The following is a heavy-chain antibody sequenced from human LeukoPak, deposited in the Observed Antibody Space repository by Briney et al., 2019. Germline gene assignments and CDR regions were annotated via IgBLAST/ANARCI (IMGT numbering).Heavy chain of an antibody. CDR3: AKGSF. V-gene: IGHV3-21*04. D-gene: IGHD3-10*01. Sequence: TGGSLRLSCAASGFTFSSYSMNWVRQAPGKGLEWVSSISSSSSYIYYADSVKGRFASSRDNSKNTLYLQMNNLRAEDTAAYYCAKGSFWGQGTLVTVSS. CDR1: GFTFSSYS. J-gene: IGHJ4*02. CDR2: ISSSSSYI.